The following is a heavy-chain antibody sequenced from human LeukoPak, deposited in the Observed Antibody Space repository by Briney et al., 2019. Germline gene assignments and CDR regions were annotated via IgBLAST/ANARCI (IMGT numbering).Heavy chain of an antibody. CDR3: AKLLGIPALESDAFDI. V-gene: IGHV3-30*04. Sequence: GRSLRLSCAASGFTFSSYAVHWVRQAPGKGLEWVAVISYDGSNKYYADSVKGRFTISRDNSKNTLYLQMNSLRAENTAVYYCAKLLGIPALESDAFDIWGQGTMVTVSS. CDR2: ISYDGSNK. J-gene: IGHJ3*02. D-gene: IGHD4-23*01. CDR1: GFTFSSYA.